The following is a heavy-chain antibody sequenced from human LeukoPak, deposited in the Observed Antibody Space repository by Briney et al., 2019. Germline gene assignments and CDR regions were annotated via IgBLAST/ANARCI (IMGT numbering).Heavy chain of an antibody. Sequence: ASVKVSCKASGYTFTSSDINWVRQATGQGLEWMGWMNPNSGNTGYAQRFQGRFTMTRNTSISTAYMELSSLRSEDTAVYYCARDFRQQLLPDWGQGTLVTVSS. V-gene: IGHV1-8*01. D-gene: IGHD2-15*01. J-gene: IGHJ4*02. CDR2: MNPNSGNT. CDR3: ARDFRQQLLPD. CDR1: GYTFTSSD.